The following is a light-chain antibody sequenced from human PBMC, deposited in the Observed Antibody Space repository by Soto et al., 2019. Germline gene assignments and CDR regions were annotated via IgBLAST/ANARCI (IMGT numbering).Light chain of an antibody. J-gene: IGKJ1*01. V-gene: IGKV1-39*01. CDR2: TSS. CDR3: QQYRT. CDR1: QSIGRN. Sequence: DIQMTQSPASLSASVGDRVTISCRASQSIGRNLNWYQQKPGKAPTLLMFTSSNLQSGVPSRFSGSGSGTDFILTISSLQPDDFATYYCQQYRTFGQGTKVDIK.